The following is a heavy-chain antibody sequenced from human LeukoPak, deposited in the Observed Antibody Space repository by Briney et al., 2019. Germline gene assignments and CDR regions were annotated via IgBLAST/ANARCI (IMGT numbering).Heavy chain of an antibody. D-gene: IGHD6-6*01. CDR3: ARGDIAARLQH. CDR2: IYHSGST. V-gene: IGHV4-30-2*01. CDR1: GGSISSGGYS. Sequence: SETLSLTCAVSGGSISSGGYSWSWIRQPPGKGLEWIGYIYHSGSTYYNPPLKSRVTISVDRSKNQFSLKLSSVTAADTAVYYCARGDIAARLQHWGQGTLVTVSS. J-gene: IGHJ1*01.